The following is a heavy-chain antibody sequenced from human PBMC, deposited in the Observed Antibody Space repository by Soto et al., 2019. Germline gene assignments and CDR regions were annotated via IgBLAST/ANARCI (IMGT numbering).Heavy chain of an antibody. CDR2: IKQHGSER. CDR3: ARGAGGGSGY. J-gene: IGHJ4*02. CDR1: GFTFSSYW. Sequence: DVQLVESGGGLVQPGGSLRLSCAASGFTFSSYWMSWVRQAPGKGLEWVANIKQHGSERWYVDSVKGRFTISRDNAKNSLYLQMNSLIPEDTAVYFCARGAGGGSGYWGQGNRVTVSS. D-gene: IGHD3-16*01. V-gene: IGHV3-7*05.